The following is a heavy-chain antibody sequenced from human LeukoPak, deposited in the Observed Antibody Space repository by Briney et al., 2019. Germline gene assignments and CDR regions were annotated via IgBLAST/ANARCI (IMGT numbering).Heavy chain of an antibody. CDR1: GFTFSSYS. J-gene: IGHJ4*02. CDR3: ARGIAAAGRANDY. CDR2: ISSSSSTI. Sequence: GGSLRLSCAASGFTFSSYSMNWVRQAPGKGLEWVSYISSSSSTIYYADSVKGRFTISRDNAKNSLYLQMNGLRAEDTAVYYCARGIAAAGRANDYWGQGTLVTVSS. V-gene: IGHV3-48*01. D-gene: IGHD6-13*01.